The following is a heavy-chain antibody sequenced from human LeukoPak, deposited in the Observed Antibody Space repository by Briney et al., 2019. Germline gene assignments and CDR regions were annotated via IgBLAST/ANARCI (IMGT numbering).Heavy chain of an antibody. J-gene: IGHJ4*02. CDR1: GGSIRYYY. Sequence: SSETLSLTCTVSGGSIRYYYWRWMRQSPGKGLEGVGYIYYNGSTNYNPSLKSRVTISVDMSKNQFSLKMSSVTAADTAVYYCARKGGLFDYWGQGRLVTVSS. CDR2: IYYNGST. V-gene: IGHV4-59*01. D-gene: IGHD2-15*01. CDR3: ARKGGLFDY.